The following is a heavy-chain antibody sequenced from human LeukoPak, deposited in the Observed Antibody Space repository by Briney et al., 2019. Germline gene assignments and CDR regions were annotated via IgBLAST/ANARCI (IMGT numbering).Heavy chain of an antibody. CDR1: GFTFSSYA. Sequence: GGSLRLSCAASGFTFSSYAMSWVRQAPGKGLEWVSAISGSGGSTYYADSVKGRFTISRDNSKNTLYLQMNSLRAEDTAVYYCAKRVGGYSSEAPCNDYWGQGTLVTVSS. D-gene: IGHD5-12*01. CDR3: AKRVGGYSSEAPCNDY. V-gene: IGHV3-23*01. J-gene: IGHJ4*02. CDR2: ISGSGGST.